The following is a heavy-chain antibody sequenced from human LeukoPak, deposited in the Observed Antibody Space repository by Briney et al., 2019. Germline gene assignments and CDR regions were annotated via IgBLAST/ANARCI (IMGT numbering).Heavy chain of an antibody. CDR3: ARANLGSSNYYMDV. CDR1: GYSISSGYY. CDR2: IYHSGST. D-gene: IGHD2-15*01. J-gene: IGHJ6*03. Sequence: PSETLSLTCSVSGYSISSGYYWGWIRQPPGKGLEWIGSIYHSGSTYYNPSLESRVTISVDTSKNQFSLKLSSVTAADTAVYYCARANLGSSNYYMDVWGKGTTVTVSS. V-gene: IGHV4-38-2*02.